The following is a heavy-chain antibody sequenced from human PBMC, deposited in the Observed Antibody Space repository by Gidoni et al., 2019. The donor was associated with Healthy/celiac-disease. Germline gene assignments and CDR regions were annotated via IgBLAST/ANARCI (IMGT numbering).Heavy chain of an antibody. J-gene: IGHJ6*02. CDR1: GYSISSGYY. D-gene: IGHD2-15*01. V-gene: IGHV4-38-2*02. CDR3: ARDQGYCSGGSCYTRPYYYYYGMDV. Sequence: QVQLQESGPGLVKPSATLSLTCTVSGYSISSGYYWGWIRQPPGKGLEWIGSIYHSGSTYYNPSLKSRVTISVDTSKNQFSLKLSSVTAADTAVYYCARDQGYCSGGSCYTRPYYYYYGMDVWGQGTTVTVSS. CDR2: IYHSGST.